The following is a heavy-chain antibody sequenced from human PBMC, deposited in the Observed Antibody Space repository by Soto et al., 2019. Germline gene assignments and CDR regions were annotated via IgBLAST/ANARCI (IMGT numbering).Heavy chain of an antibody. CDR1: GFTLSRYA. V-gene: IGHV3-23*01. CDR2: ISGSGRDS. J-gene: IGHJ6*03. D-gene: IGHD3-16*01. Sequence: EVQLLESGGGLVQPGGSLRLSCTASGFTLSRYAMNWVRQAPGKGLEWVAGISGSGRDSYYADPLKGHFTISRENSNNTLYLQMSSLRTEDTAIYFCSRGGKSISEVYNDINVWGKGTSVTVSS. CDR3: SRGGKSISEVYNDINV.